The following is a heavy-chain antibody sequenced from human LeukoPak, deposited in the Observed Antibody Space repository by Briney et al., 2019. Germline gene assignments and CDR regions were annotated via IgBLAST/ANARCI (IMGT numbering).Heavy chain of an antibody. V-gene: IGHV4-39*07. CDR1: GASISSSSYY. D-gene: IGHD2-2*01. J-gene: IGHJ4*02. CDR2: IYYSGST. CDR3: ARDEYCSSTSCYFFGLDY. Sequence: SETLSLTCTVSGASISSSSYYWGWVRQPPGKGLEWIGSIYYSGSTSYHPSLKRPFTISVDTSKNQFSLKLSSVTAADTAVYYCARDEYCSSTSCYFFGLDYWDQGTLVTVSS.